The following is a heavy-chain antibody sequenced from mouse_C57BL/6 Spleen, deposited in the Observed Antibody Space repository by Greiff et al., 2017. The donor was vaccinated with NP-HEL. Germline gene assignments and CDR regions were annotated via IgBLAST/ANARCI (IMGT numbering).Heavy chain of an antibody. D-gene: IGHD1-1*01. CDR2: IWSGGST. V-gene: IGHV2-4*01. CDR1: GFSLTSYG. Sequence: QVHVKQSGPGLVQPSQSLSITCTVSGFSLTSYGVHWVRQPPGKGLEWLGVIWSGGSTDYNAAFISRLSISKDNSKSQVFFKMNSLQADDTAIYYCAANYYGSSVFAYWGQGTLVTVSA. J-gene: IGHJ3*01. CDR3: AANYYGSSVFAY.